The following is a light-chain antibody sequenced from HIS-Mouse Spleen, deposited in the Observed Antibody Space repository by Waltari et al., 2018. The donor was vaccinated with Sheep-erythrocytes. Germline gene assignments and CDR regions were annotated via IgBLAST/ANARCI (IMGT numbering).Light chain of an antibody. CDR2: DAS. J-gene: IGKJ2*01. Sequence: EIVLTQSPATLSLSPGERATLSCRASQSVSSYLAWYQQKPGQAPRLLIYDASSRATCIPARLSGSGSGTDFSLTISSLEPDDFAVYYCQQRSNWYTFGQGTKLEIK. V-gene: IGKV3-11*01. CDR1: QSVSSY. CDR3: QQRSNWYT.